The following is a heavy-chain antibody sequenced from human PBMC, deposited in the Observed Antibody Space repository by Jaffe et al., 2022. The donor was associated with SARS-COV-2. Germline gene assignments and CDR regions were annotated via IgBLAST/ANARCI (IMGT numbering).Heavy chain of an antibody. Sequence: EVQLLESGGGLVQPGGSLRLSCAASGFTFSSYAMSWVRQAPGKGLEWVSAISGSGGSTYYADSVKGRFTISRDNSKNTLYLQMNSLRAEDTAVYYCAKGRGSGLYSSSYADDYWGQGTLVTVSS. CDR2: ISGSGGST. CDR3: AKGRGSGLYSSSYADDY. D-gene: IGHD6-13*01. V-gene: IGHV3-23*01. J-gene: IGHJ4*02. CDR1: GFTFSSYA.